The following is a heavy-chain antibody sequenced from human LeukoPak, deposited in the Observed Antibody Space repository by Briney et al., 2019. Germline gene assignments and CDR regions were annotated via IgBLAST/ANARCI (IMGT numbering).Heavy chain of an antibody. D-gene: IGHD3-10*01. CDR3: ARTTGGSGSYYRPSYYYYYMDV. J-gene: IGHJ6*03. V-gene: IGHV4-59*01. CDR2: IYYSGTT. CDR1: GGSISNYY. Sequence: PSETLSLTCTVSGGSISNYYWNWIRQPPGKGLEWIAYIYYSGTTNYNPSLKSRVSMSVDTSKNQFSLKLSSVTAADTAVYYCARTTGGSGSYYRPSYYYYYMDVWGKGTTVTISS.